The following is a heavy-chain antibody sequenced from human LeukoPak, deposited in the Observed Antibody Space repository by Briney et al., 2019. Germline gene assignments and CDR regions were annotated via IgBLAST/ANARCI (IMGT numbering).Heavy chain of an antibody. V-gene: IGHV3-66*02. CDR1: GFTVSSNY. CDR2: IYSGGST. CDR3: ARVGSGFDFDY. D-gene: IGHD3-22*01. J-gene: IGHJ4*02. Sequence: GGSLRLSCAAPGFTVSSNYMSWVRQAPGKGLEWVSVIYSGGSTYYADSVKGRFTISRDNSKNTLYLQMNSLRAEDTAVYYCARVGSGFDFDYWGQGTLVTVSS.